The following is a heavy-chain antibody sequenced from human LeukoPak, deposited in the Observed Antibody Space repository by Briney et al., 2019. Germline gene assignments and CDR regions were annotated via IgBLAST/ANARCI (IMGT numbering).Heavy chain of an antibody. CDR2: INHSGST. J-gene: IGHJ4*02. Sequence: SETLSLTYAVYGGSFSGYYWSWIRQPPGKGLEWIGKINHSGSTNYNPSLKSRVTISVDTSKNQFSLKLSSVTAADTAVYYCARGRGYSNYVLDYWGQGTLVTVSS. D-gene: IGHD4-11*01. V-gene: IGHV4-34*01. CDR1: GGSFSGYY. CDR3: ARGRGYSNYVLDY.